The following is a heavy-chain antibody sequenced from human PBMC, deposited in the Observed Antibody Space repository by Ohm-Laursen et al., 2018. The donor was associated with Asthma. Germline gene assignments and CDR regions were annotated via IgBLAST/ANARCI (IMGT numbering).Heavy chain of an antibody. J-gene: IGHJ4*02. CDR3: ARIHGYGSGSYFDY. V-gene: IGHV2-70*01. D-gene: IGHD3-10*01. CDR2: IDWDDDK. Sequence: TQTLTLTRSFSGFSLSTSGMCVSWIRQPPGKALEWLALIDWDDDKYYSTSLKTRLTISKDTSKNQVVLTMTNMDPVDTATYYCARIHGYGSGSYFDYWGQGTLVTVSS. CDR1: GFSLSTSGMC.